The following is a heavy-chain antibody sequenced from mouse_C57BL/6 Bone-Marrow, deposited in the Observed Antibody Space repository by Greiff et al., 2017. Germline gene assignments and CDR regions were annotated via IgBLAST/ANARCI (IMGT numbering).Heavy chain of an antibody. J-gene: IGHJ1*03. CDR2: ISPGSGNT. V-gene: IGHV1-84*01. Sequence: QVQLQQSGPELVKPGASVKISCKASGYTFTDYYINWVKQRPGPGLEWIGWISPGSGNTKYNEKFKGKATLTVDTSSSTAYMQLSSLTSEDSAVYFCAREADGYWYFDVWGTGTTVTVSS. D-gene: IGHD2-3*01. CDR3: AREADGYWYFDV. CDR1: GYTFTDYY.